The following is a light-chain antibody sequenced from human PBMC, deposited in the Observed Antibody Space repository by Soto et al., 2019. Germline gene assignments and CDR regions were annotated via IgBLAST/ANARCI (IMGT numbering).Light chain of an antibody. CDR2: GAS. Sequence: EIVMTQSPATLSVSPGERATLSCRASQSVSSNLAWYQQKPGQAPRLLIYGASNRTTGIPARFSGSGSATEFTLTSSLLHAEDSAVYYCQQYNNWQTFGQGTKVEIK. J-gene: IGKJ1*01. CDR3: QQYNNWQT. CDR1: QSVSSN. V-gene: IGKV3-15*01.